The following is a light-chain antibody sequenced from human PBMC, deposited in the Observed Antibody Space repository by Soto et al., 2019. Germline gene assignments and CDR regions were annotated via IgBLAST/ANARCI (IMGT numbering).Light chain of an antibody. J-gene: IGKJ5*01. V-gene: IGKV1-5*01. CDR1: QSLDNC. CDR3: QQYGTSEII. CDR2: DAS. Sequence: QSASTLSASIGDKVTITCRASQSLDNCLAWYQQKPGKAPKLLIYDASSLESGVPSRFSGSGSGTDFTLTISRLETEDFAVFYCQQYGTSEIIFGQGRLLEVK.